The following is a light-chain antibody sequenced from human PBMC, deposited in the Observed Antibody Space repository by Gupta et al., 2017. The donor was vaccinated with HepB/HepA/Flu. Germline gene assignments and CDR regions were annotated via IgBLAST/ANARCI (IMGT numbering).Light chain of an antibody. Sequence: QAVVTQEPSLTVSPGGTVPLTCAPSTGGVTSGHFPYVLQQKPALVPTTLIFNTNSRHAWTPARFSGSLLGGKAALTLSGAEPEDEDDYYCLLEYGGARVLGGGTKLTVL. V-gene: IGLV7-46*01. CDR2: NTN. J-gene: IGLJ3*02. CDR1: TGGVTSGHF. CDR3: LLEYGGARV.